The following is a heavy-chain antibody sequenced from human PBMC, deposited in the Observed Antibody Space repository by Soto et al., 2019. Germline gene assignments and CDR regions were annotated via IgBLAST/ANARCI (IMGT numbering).Heavy chain of an antibody. CDR1: SYTFTSYG. CDR3: ARDFTYDFWSGYSYHYYYYYMDV. D-gene: IGHD3-3*01. CDR2: ISAYNGNT. J-gene: IGHJ6*03. Sequence: ASVKVSCKASSYTFTSYGISWVRQAPGQGLEWMGWISAYNGNTNCAQKLQGRVTMTTDTSTSTAYMELRSLRSDDTAVYYCARDFTYDFWSGYSYHYYYYYMDVWGKGTTVTVS. V-gene: IGHV1-18*01.